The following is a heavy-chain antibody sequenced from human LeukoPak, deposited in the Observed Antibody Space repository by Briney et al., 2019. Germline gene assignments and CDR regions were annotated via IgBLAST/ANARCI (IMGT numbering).Heavy chain of an antibody. Sequence: GGSLRLSCAASGFSVSSNYMSWVRQAPGKGLDWVSVTYSGGTTYYADSVKDRFTVSRDNSKNTLYLQMNSLRAEDTAVYYCASPYYYDSSGYDDYWGQGTLVTVSS. CDR1: GFSVSSNY. CDR3: ASPYYYDSSGYDDY. D-gene: IGHD3-22*01. J-gene: IGHJ4*02. V-gene: IGHV3-66*02. CDR2: TYSGGTT.